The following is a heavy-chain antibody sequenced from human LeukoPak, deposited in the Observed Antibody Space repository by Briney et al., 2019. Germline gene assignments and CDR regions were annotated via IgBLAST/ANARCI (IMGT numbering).Heavy chain of an antibody. CDR3: ARDLVTVTKGFDI. CDR1: GGSISSYY. J-gene: IGHJ3*02. D-gene: IGHD4-17*01. Sequence: SETLSLSCTVSGGSISSYYWSWIRQPPGKELQWIGYIHSTGTTKFNPSLESRVTISIDTSKNQFSLKLSSVTAADTAVYYCARDLVTVTKGFDIWGQGTMVSVSS. CDR2: IHSTGTT. V-gene: IGHV4-59*01.